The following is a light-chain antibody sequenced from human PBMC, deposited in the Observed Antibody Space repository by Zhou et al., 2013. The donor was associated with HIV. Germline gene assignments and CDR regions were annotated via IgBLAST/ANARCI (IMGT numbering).Light chain of an antibody. V-gene: IGKV1-12*01. J-gene: IGKJ2*01. CDR1: QFVSRS. Sequence: DIQMTQSPSSVSASVGERVTITCRASQFVSRSVAWYQQKSGKTPKLLIYDTSTLQSGVPSRFSGRGSGTDFTLTISSLQPEDFATYFCQQVYSAPPTFGQGTKLEIK. CDR3: QQVYSAPPT. CDR2: DTS.